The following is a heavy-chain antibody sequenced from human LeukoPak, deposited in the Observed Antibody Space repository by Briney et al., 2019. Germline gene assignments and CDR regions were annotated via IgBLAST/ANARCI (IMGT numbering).Heavy chain of an antibody. Sequence: SETLSLTCTVSGGSISSYFWSWIRQPAGKGLQWIGRIYTSGSTNYNPSLKSRVTMSVDPSKSQFSLKLSSVTAADTAVYYCARDRAVAGSQLDYWGQGTLVTVSS. CDR3: ARDRAVAGSQLDY. V-gene: IGHV4-4*07. J-gene: IGHJ4*02. D-gene: IGHD6-19*01. CDR2: IYTSGST. CDR1: GGSISSYF.